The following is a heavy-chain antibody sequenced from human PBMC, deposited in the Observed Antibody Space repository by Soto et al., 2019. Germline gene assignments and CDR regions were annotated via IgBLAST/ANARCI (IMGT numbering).Heavy chain of an antibody. CDR1: GFTFSNHE. Sequence: GGSLRLSCAASGFTFSNHEMNWVRQAPGKGPEWVSYVSSSGGTKYYANSVKGRFTISRGNAKNSLFLQMSSLRAEDTALYYCAREGEYSSSTFDYWGQGALVTVSS. J-gene: IGHJ4*02. CDR3: AREGEYSSSTFDY. D-gene: IGHD6-6*01. CDR2: VSSSGGTK. V-gene: IGHV3-48*03.